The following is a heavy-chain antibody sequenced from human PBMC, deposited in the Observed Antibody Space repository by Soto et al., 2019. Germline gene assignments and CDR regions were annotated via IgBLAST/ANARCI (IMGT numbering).Heavy chain of an antibody. D-gene: IGHD6-19*01. J-gene: IGHJ5*02. V-gene: IGHV3-23*01. CDR2: ISGSGGST. Sequence: EVQLLESGGALVQPGGSLRLSCAASGFTFSNYAMSWVGQAPGKGLEWVSAISGSGGSTYYADSVKGRFTISRDNSKNSLYLQMNSLRAEDTAVYYCAKDPGSTSGWYPDWFDPWGQGTLVTVSS. CDR1: GFTFSNYA. CDR3: AKDPGSTSGWYPDWFDP.